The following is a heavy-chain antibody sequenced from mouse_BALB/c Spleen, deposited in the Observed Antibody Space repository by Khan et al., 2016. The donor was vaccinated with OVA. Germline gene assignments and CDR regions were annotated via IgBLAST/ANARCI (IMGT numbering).Heavy chain of an antibody. J-gene: IGHJ3*01. Sequence: QIQLVQSGPELKKPGETVKISCKASGYTFTDYSMHWVKQAPGKGLKWMGWINTETGEPTYADDFKGRFAFSLETSASTAYLQINNLKHEDTATXFWARNFLYYYGSSPFSYGGQGTLVTVSA. CDR2: INTETGEP. CDR3: ARNFLYYYGSSPFSY. V-gene: IGHV9-2-1*01. CDR1: GYTFTDYS. D-gene: IGHD1-1*01.